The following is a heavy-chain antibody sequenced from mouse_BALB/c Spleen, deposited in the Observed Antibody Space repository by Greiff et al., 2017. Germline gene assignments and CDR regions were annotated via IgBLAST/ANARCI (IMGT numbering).Heavy chain of an antibody. CDR2: IWSDGST. Sequence: VQGVESGPDLVAPSQSLSITCTVSGFSLTSYGVHGVRQPPGKGLEWLVVIWSDGSTTYNSALKSRLSISKDNSKSQVFLKMNSLQTDDTAMYYCARQVSGQLGGYMDYWGQGTSVTVSS. CDR3: ARQVSGQLGGYMDY. D-gene: IGHD3-2*01. CDR1: GFSLTSYG. J-gene: IGHJ4*01. V-gene: IGHV2-6-2*01.